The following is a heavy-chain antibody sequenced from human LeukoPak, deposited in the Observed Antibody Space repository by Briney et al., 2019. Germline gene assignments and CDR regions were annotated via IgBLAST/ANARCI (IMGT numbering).Heavy chain of an antibody. CDR1: GGSISSSSYY. D-gene: IGHD1-26*01. Sequence: PSETLSLTCTVSGGSISSSSYYWGWIRQPPGKGLEWIGSIYYSGSTYYNPSLKSRVTISVDTSKNQFSLKLSSVSAADTAVYYCARQLKYRGDTRRDIYYYMDVWGKGTTVTISS. CDR2: IYYSGST. CDR3: ARQLKYRGDTRRDIYYYMDV. V-gene: IGHV4-39*01. J-gene: IGHJ6*03.